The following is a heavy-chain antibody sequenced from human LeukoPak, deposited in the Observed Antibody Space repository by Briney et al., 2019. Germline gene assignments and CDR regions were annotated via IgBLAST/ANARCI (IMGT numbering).Heavy chain of an antibody. D-gene: IGHD6-6*01. CDR3: TTDAPDSSSSSFFYYYYYMDV. J-gene: IGHJ6*03. CDR1: GFTFSNAW. V-gene: IGHV3-15*01. CDR2: IKSKTDGGTT. Sequence: PGGSLRLFCTASGFTFSNAWMSWVRQAPGKGLEWVGRIKSKTDGGTTDYAAPVKGRFTISRDDSKNTLYLQMNSLKTEDTAVYYCTTDAPDSSSSSFFYYYYYMDVWGKGTTVTVSS.